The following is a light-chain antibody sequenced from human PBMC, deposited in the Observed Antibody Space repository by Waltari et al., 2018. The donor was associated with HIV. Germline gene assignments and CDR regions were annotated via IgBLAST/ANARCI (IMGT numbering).Light chain of an antibody. V-gene: IGKV1-NL1*01. CDR1: QGISGY. CDR2: AAS. Sequence: IQMTQSPSSLSASLGDRITITCRASQGISGYVAWYQKKPGKAPKLLLYAASSLESGVPSRFSGSGSGTDYTLTISSLQPEDFATYYCQHYYDSLVTFGGGTKVEIK. CDR3: QHYYDSLVT. J-gene: IGKJ4*01.